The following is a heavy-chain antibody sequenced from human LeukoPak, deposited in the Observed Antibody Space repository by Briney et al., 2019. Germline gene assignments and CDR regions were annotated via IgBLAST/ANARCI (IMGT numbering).Heavy chain of an antibody. V-gene: IGHV1-18*01. CDR1: GYTFTSYD. J-gene: IGHJ4*02. D-gene: IGHD3-10*01. CDR3: ARGLYYYGSGIFDY. Sequence: ASVKASCKASGYTFTSYDINWVRQATGQGLEWMGWISAYNGNTNYAQKLQGRVTMTTDTSTSTAYMELRSLRSDDTAVYYCARGLYYYGSGIFDYWGQGTLATVSS. CDR2: ISAYNGNT.